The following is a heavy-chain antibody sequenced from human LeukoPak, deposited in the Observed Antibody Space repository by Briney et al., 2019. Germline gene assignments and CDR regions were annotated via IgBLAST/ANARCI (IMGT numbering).Heavy chain of an antibody. CDR3: ARPVNTAMVTPFDC. CDR1: GFTFSDYY. Sequence: GGSLRLSCAASGFTFSDYYMSWIRQAPGKGLEWVSYISSSGSTIYYADSVKGRFTISRDNSKNTLYLQMNSLRAEDTAVYYCARPVNTAMVTPFDCWGQGTLVTVSS. V-gene: IGHV3-11*04. D-gene: IGHD5-18*01. J-gene: IGHJ4*02. CDR2: ISSSGSTI.